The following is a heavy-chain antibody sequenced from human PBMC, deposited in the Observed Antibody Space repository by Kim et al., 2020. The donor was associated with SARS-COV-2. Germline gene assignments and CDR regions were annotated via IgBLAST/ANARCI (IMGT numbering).Heavy chain of an antibody. V-gene: IGHV1-69*01. CDR3: ARDQGGVGATGSFDY. J-gene: IGHJ4*02. Sequence: QKFQGRVTITADESTSTAYMELSSLRSEDTAVYYCARDQGGVGATGSFDYWGQGTLVTVSS. D-gene: IGHD1-26*01.